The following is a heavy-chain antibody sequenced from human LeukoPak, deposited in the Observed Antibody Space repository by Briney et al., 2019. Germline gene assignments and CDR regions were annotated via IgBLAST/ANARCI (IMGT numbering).Heavy chain of an antibody. Sequence: PGGSLRLSCAASGFTFRNYAMGWVRQAPGKGREGVSAIVGSGSSTYYADSVKGRFTISRDNSKNTLYLQLNRLRAEDTAVYYCAKWGDYDILTGYYDPDYWGQGTLVTVSS. CDR3: AKWGDYDILTGYYDPDY. V-gene: IGHV3-23*01. D-gene: IGHD3-9*01. CDR2: IVGSGSST. CDR1: GFTFRNYA. J-gene: IGHJ4*02.